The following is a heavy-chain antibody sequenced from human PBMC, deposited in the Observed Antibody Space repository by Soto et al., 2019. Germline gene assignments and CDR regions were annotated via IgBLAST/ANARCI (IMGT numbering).Heavy chain of an antibody. CDR2: ISYDGSNK. D-gene: IGHD3-22*01. V-gene: IGHV3-30*18. CDR3: ANSGISSGPTFDY. CDR1: GFTFSSYG. J-gene: IGHJ4*02. Sequence: GGSLRLSCAASGFTFSSYGMHWVRQAPGKGLEWVAVISYDGSNKYYADSVKGRFTISRDNSKNTLYLQMNSLRAEDTAVYYCANSGISSGPTFDYWGQGTLVTVSS.